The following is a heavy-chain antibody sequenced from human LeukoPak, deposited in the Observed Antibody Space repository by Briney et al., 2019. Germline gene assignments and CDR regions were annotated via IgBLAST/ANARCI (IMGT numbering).Heavy chain of an antibody. J-gene: IGHJ4*02. CDR2: INTQNGYT. V-gene: IGHV1-18*01. CDR3: ARDWPGDITGA. CDR1: GYTFSDYG. Sequence: ASVKVSCKASGYTFSDYGISWLRQAPGQGLEYMGWINTQNGYTDYAQKVQGRVILTTDTSTTTAYMELRGLRSDDTAVYYCARDWPGDITGAWGQGTLLTVSS. D-gene: IGHD1-20*01.